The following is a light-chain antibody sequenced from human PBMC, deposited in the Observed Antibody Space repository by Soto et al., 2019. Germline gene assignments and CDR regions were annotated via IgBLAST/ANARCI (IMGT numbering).Light chain of an antibody. CDR1: QGISTY. CDR2: AAS. V-gene: IGKV1-27*01. Sequence: DIQMTQSPSSLSASVGDRVTITCRASQGISTYLAWYQQKPGKVPKLLIYAASTLQSGVPSRFSGSGSGTDFTLTISSLQPEDVATYYGHKYNSAPFTFGPGTKVDIK. J-gene: IGKJ3*01. CDR3: HKYNSAPFT.